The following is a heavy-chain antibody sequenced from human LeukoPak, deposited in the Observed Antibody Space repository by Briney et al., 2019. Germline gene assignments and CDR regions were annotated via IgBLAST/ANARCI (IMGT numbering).Heavy chain of an antibody. CDR2: ISGSGGST. Sequence: GGSLRLSCAASGFTFSSYAMSWVRQAPGKGLEWVSAISGSGGSTYYADSVKGRFTISRDNSKNTLYLQMNSLRAEDTAVYYCAKDLYYDSSGYYSMHPTAGAFDIWGQGTMVTVSS. CDR1: GFTFSSYA. V-gene: IGHV3-23*01. J-gene: IGHJ3*02. CDR3: AKDLYYDSSGYYSMHPTAGAFDI. D-gene: IGHD3-22*01.